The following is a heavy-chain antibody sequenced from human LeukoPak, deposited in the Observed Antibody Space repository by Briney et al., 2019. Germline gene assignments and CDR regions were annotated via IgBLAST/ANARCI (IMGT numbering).Heavy chain of an antibody. CDR2: MNPNSGNT. CDR3: ARGARWGDHGRFDY. V-gene: IGHV1-8*02. J-gene: IGHJ4*02. CDR1: GGTFSSYA. D-gene: IGHD4-23*01. Sequence: GSSVKVSCKASGGTFSSYAISWVRQATGQGLEWMGWMNPNSGNTGYAQKFQGRVTMTRNTSISTAYMELSSLRSEDTAVYYCARGARWGDHGRFDYWGQGTLVTVSS.